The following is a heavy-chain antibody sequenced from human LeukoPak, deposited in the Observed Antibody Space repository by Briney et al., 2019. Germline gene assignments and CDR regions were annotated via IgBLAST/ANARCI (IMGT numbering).Heavy chain of an antibody. J-gene: IGHJ4*02. CDR1: GFTLSSYG. CDR2: ISYDGSNK. CDR3: AKGSLIAITDY. V-gene: IGHV3-30*18. D-gene: IGHD3-16*01. Sequence: GGSLRLSCAASGFTLSSYGMHWVRQAPGKGLEWVAVISYDGSNKYYADSVKGRFTISRDNSKNTLYLQMNSLRAEDTAVYYCAKGSLIAITDYWGQGTLVTDSS.